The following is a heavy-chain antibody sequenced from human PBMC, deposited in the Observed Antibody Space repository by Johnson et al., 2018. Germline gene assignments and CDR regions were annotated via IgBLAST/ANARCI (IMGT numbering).Heavy chain of an antibody. V-gene: IGHV4-59*01. D-gene: IGHD3-3*01. CDR2: IYYSGST. CDR1: GGSISSYY. J-gene: IGHJ3*02. Sequence: QVQLQESGPGLVKPSETLSLTCTVSGGSISSYYWSWIRQPPGKGLEWIGYIYYSGSTNYNPSLKSRVTISVDTSKNQFSLKVSSVTAADRAGYYCARDFPCWSGSSDAFDIWGQGTMVTGSS. CDR3: ARDFPCWSGSSDAFDI.